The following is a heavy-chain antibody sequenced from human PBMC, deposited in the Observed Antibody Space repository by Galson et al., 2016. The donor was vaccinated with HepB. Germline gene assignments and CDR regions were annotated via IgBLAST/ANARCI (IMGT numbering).Heavy chain of an antibody. CDR1: GFTFSNYW. Sequence: FLRLSCAASGFTFSNYWMRWVRQAPGKGPVWISRINSDGSSTSYADSVKGRFTISRDNAKNTLYLQMNSLRADDTAVYYCTRPFCTNGVCYWAYGMDVWGQGTTVAVSS. CDR3: TRPFCTNGVCYWAYGMDV. J-gene: IGHJ6*02. CDR2: INSDGSST. D-gene: IGHD2-8*01. V-gene: IGHV3-74*01.